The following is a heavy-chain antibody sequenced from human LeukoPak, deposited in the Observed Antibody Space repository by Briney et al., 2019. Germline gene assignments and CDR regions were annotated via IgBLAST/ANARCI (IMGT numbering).Heavy chain of an antibody. D-gene: IGHD2-2*01. Sequence: SVKVSCKASGGTFSSYAISWVRQAPGQGLEWMGGIIPIIGTANYAQKFQGRVTITADESTSTAYMELSSLRSEDTAVYYCAREVTRYCSSTSCFNWFDPWGQGTLVTVSS. CDR2: IIPIIGTA. CDR1: GGTFSSYA. J-gene: IGHJ5*02. V-gene: IGHV1-69*13. CDR3: AREVTRYCSSTSCFNWFDP.